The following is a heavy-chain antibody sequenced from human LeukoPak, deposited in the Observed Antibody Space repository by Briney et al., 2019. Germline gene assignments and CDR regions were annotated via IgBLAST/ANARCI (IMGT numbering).Heavy chain of an antibody. Sequence: GGSLRLPCAASGFTFSSYWMSWVRQAPGKGLEWVANIKQDGSEKYYVDSVKGRFTISRDNAKNSLYLQMNSLRAEDTAVYYCARVGYYYYMDVWGKGTTVTVSS. D-gene: IGHD3-16*01. CDR2: IKQDGSEK. CDR3: ARVGYYYYMDV. J-gene: IGHJ6*03. CDR1: GFTFSSYW. V-gene: IGHV3-7*01.